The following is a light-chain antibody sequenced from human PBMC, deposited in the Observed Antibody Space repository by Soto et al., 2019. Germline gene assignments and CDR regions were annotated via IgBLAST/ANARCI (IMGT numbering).Light chain of an antibody. CDR1: QSVSSSY. V-gene: IGKV3-20*01. CDR3: QQYGSSPKT. CDR2: GAS. J-gene: IGKJ1*01. Sequence: EIVLTQSPCTLSLSPLERSTLSCRASQSVSSSYLAWYQQKPGQAPRLLIYGASSRATGIPDRFSGSGSGTDFTLTISRLEPEDFAVYYCQQYGSSPKTFGQGTKVDIK.